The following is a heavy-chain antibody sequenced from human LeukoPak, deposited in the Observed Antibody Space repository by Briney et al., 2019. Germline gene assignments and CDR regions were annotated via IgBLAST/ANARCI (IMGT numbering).Heavy chain of an antibody. CDR2: IYTSGTT. CDR1: GGSLSSYH. J-gene: IGHJ5*02. Sequence: PSETLSLTCTVSGGSLSSYHWSWIRQPAGKGLEWIGRIYTSGTTNYNPYLKSRVTMSVDTSKTQFSLKLSSVTAADTAVYYRAREKIAAAGTGGWFDPWGQGTLVTVSS. V-gene: IGHV4-4*07. CDR3: AREKIAAAGTGGWFDP. D-gene: IGHD6-13*01.